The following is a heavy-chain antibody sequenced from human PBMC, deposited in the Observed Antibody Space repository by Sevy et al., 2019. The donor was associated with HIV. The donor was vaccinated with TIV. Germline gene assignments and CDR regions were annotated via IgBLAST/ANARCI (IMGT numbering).Heavy chain of an antibody. D-gene: IGHD3-22*01. Sequence: GGSLRLSCAASGFSFSDYYMSWIGQAPGKGLEWVSYISSSGSTIYYADSVKGRFTISRDNAKNSLYLQMNSLRAEDTAVYYCASSYDSSGYLPYFDYWGQGTLVTVSS. CDR3: ASSYDSSGYLPYFDY. J-gene: IGHJ4*02. CDR1: GFSFSDYY. CDR2: ISSSGSTI. V-gene: IGHV3-11*01.